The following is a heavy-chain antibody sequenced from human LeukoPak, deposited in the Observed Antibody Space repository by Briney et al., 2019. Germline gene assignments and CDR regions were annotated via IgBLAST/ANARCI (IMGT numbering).Heavy chain of an antibody. CDR1: GGSISSYY. CDR3: ARHVICGGDCYSIDY. J-gene: IGHJ4*02. V-gene: IGHV4-59*08. Sequence: SETLSLTCVVSGGSISSYYWSWIRQPPGKGLEWIGYIYYSGSTNYNPSLKSRVTISVDTSKNQFSLKLSSVTAADTAVYYCARHVICGGDCYSIDYWGQGTLVTVSS. CDR2: IYYSGST. D-gene: IGHD2-21*02.